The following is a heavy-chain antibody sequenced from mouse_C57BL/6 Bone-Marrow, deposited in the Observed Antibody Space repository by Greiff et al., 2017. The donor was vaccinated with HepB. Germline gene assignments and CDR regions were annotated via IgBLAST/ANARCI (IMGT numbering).Heavy chain of an antibody. CDR1: GYTFTDYE. V-gene: IGHV1-15*01. D-gene: IGHD1-1*01. CDR3: TKGFTTVVATGFDY. J-gene: IGHJ2*01. Sequence: VKLVESGAELVRPGASVTLSCKASGYTFTDYEMHWVKQTPVHGLEWIGAIDPETGGTAYNQKFKGKAILTADKSSSTAYMELRSLTSEDSAVYYCTKGFTTVVATGFDYWGQGTTLTVSS. CDR2: IDPETGGT.